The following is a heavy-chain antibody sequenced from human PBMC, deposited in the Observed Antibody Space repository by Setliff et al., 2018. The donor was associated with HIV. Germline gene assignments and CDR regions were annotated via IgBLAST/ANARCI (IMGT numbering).Heavy chain of an antibody. J-gene: IGHJ3*02. V-gene: IGHV1-24*01. CDR1: GYTSTGYY. D-gene: IGHD3-3*01. Sequence: ASVKVSCKASGYTSTGYYVHWVRQAPGQGLEWMGGFDPEDGETIYAQKFQGRVTMTEDTSTDTAYMELGSLRSEDTAVYYCATRSPFWYDAFDIWGQGTMVTVSS. CDR3: ATRSPFWYDAFDI. CDR2: FDPEDGET.